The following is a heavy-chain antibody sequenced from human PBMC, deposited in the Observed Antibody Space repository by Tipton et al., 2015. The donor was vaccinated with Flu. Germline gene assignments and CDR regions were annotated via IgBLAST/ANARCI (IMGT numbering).Heavy chain of an antibody. D-gene: IGHD6-13*01. Sequence: SLRLSCAASGFPFSSYGMHWVRQAPGKGLEWVALIWYDGNNKFYADSVKGRFTVSRDNSKNTLHLQMNSLRAEDTAVYYCARDFEAAAEYWGQGTLVTVSS. V-gene: IGHV3-33*01. CDR3: ARDFEAAAEY. CDR1: GFPFSSYG. J-gene: IGHJ4*02. CDR2: IWYDGNNK.